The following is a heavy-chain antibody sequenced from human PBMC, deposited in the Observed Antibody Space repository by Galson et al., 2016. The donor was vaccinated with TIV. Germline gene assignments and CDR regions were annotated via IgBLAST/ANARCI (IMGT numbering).Heavy chain of an antibody. CDR2: ISAGGSRT. V-gene: IGHV3-23*01. CDR3: AKMDSSGFDYVRRFDF. D-gene: IGHD3-22*01. CDR1: GFTFSSFA. Sequence: SLRLSCAASGFTFSSFAMTWVRQAPGKGLEWVSRISAGGSRTDYADSVKDRFTISRDNPKNTLYLQMSSLRADDTAVYFCAKMDSSGFDYVRRFDFWGQGTLATVSS. J-gene: IGHJ4*02.